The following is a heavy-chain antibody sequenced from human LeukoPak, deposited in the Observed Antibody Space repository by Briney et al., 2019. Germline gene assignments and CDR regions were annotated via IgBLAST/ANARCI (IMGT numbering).Heavy chain of an antibody. V-gene: IGHV3-30-3*01. CDR1: GFTFSSYA. CDR2: ISYDGSNK. Sequence: GGSLRLSCAASGFTFSSYAMHWVRQAPGKGLEWVAVISYDGSNKYYADSVKGRFTISRDNSKNTLYLQMNSLRAEDTAVYYCARDEAGYSNYVFDYWGQGTLVTVSS. CDR3: ARDEAGYSNYVFDY. J-gene: IGHJ4*02. D-gene: IGHD4-11*01.